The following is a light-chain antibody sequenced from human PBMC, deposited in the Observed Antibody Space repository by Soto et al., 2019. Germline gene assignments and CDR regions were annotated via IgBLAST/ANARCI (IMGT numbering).Light chain of an antibody. Sequence: DIQMTQSPSSLSASIGDRFTIACRSSQVITNDLGWYQQKPGKAPKRLIYAASTLQSGVPSRFSGSGSGTEFTLTISSLQPDDFATYYCQQYNSYSPWTFGQGTKVDIK. CDR1: QVITND. J-gene: IGKJ1*01. V-gene: IGKV1-17*01. CDR3: QQYNSYSPWT. CDR2: AAS.